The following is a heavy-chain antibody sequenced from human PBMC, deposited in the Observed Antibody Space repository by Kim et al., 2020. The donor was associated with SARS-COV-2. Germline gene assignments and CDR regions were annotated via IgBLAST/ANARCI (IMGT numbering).Heavy chain of an antibody. J-gene: IGHJ6*02. D-gene: IGHD6-19*01. CDR1: GYTFTSYA. Sequence: ASVKVSCKASGYTFTSYAMNWVRQAPGQGLEWMGWINTNTGNPTYAQGFTGRFVFSLDTSVSTAYLQISSLKAEDTAVYYCARVGYSSGWPNYYYYGMDVWGQGTTVTVSS. V-gene: IGHV7-4-1*02. CDR2: INTNTGNP. CDR3: ARVGYSSGWPNYYYYGMDV.